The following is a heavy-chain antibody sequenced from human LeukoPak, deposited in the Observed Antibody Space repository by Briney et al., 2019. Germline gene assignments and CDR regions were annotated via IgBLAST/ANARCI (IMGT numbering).Heavy chain of an antibody. CDR1: GYTFTGYY. V-gene: IGHV1-2*02. Sequence: ASVKVSCKASGYTFTGYYMHWVRQAPGQGLEWMGWINPNSGGTNYAQKFQGRVTMTRDTSLTTAHMELSRLRSDDTAVYYCARVVAGNWFDPWGQGTLVTVSS. CDR2: INPNSGGT. CDR3: ARVVAGNWFDP. J-gene: IGHJ5*02. D-gene: IGHD6-19*01.